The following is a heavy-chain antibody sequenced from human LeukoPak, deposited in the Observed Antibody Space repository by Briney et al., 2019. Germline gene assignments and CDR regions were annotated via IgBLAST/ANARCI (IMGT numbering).Heavy chain of an antibody. V-gene: IGHV3-23*01. CDR2: ISDSGRTT. CDR1: GGSISSYY. CDR3: AKDPNRYYYDSSGYFDF. D-gene: IGHD3-22*01. Sequence: PSETLSLTCTVSGGSISSYYWSWVRQAPGKGLEWVSSISDSGRTTYYADSVKGRFTISKDNSRNTLYLQITTLRADDTAVYYCAKDPNRYYYDSSGYFDFWGQGALVTVSS. J-gene: IGHJ4*02.